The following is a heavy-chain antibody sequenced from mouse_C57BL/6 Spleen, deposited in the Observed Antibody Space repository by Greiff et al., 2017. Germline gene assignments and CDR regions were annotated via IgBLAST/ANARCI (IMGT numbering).Heavy chain of an antibody. CDR1: GYTFTSYW. D-gene: IGHD1-1*01. CDR2: IHPNSGST. Sequence: QVQLQQPGAELVKPGASVKLSCKASGYTFTSYWMHWVKQRPGQGLEWIGMIHPNSGSTNYNEKFKSKATLTVDKSSSTAYMQLSSLTSEDSAVYYCANYYYGSSSYYLDYWGQGTTLTVSS. J-gene: IGHJ2*01. V-gene: IGHV1-64*01. CDR3: ANYYYGSSSYYLDY.